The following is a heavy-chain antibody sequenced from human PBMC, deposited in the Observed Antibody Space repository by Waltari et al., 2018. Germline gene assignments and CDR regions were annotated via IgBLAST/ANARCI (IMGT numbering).Heavy chain of an antibody. CDR1: GGSFSGYY. J-gene: IGHJ4*02. V-gene: IGHV4-34*01. D-gene: IGHD6-19*01. CDR3: ARGRQWLVSGFDY. Sequence: QVQLQQWGAGLLKPSETLSLTCAVYGGSFSGYYWSWIRQPPGKGREWIGEINHSGSTNYNPSLKSRVTISVDTSKNQFSLKLSSVTAADTAVYYCARGRQWLVSGFDYWGQGTLVTVSS. CDR2: INHSGST.